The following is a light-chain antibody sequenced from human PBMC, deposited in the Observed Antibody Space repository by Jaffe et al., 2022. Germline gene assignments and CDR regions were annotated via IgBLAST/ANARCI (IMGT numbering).Light chain of an antibody. Sequence: EVVMMQSPATLSVSPGEGATLSCRASQSVGANLAWYQHKPGQAPRLLIYGASARATGIPARFSGSGSGTEFTLTISRLQSEDFALYYCQQYNSWPPITFGQGTRLEIK. V-gene: IGKV3D-15*01. CDR2: GAS. CDR1: QSVGAN. CDR3: QQYNSWPPIT. J-gene: IGKJ5*01.